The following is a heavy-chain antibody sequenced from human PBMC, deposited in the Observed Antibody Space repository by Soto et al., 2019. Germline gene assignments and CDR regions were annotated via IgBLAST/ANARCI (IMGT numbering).Heavy chain of an antibody. J-gene: IGHJ4*02. V-gene: IGHV1-18*01. CDR2: ISGYNGDT. CDR3: ARDWVGDLAY. Sequence: QVQLVQSGGEVKQPGASVKVSCKTSVYTFTSYGISWVRQAPGQGLEWMGWISGYNGDTKYVQKFQGRVTLTTDTSTTTAYMEVRSLRSDDTAVYYCARDWVGDLAYWGQGTLVTVSS. D-gene: IGHD4-17*01. CDR1: VYTFTSYG.